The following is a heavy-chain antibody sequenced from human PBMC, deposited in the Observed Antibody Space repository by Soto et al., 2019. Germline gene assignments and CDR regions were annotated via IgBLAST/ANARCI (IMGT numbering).Heavy chain of an antibody. V-gene: IGHV3-30-3*01. CDR2: ISYDGSNK. Sequence: SGGSLRLSCAASGFTFSSYAMHWVRQAPGKGLEWVAVISYDGSNKYYADSVKGRFTISRDNSKNTLYLQMNSLRAEDTAVYYCARGQDDFWSGYYWWGQGTLVTVSS. D-gene: IGHD3-3*01. CDR3: ARGQDDFWSGYYW. CDR1: GFTFSSYA. J-gene: IGHJ4*02.